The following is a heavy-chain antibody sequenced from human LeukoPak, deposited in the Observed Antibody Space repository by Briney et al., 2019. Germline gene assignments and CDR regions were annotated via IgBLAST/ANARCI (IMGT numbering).Heavy chain of an antibody. D-gene: IGHD2-15*01. CDR1: GYSISSGNS. CDR3: ARGILI. V-gene: IGHV4-38-2*01. CDR2: IYHSGST. Sequence: KPSETLSLTCAVSGYSISSGNSWGWIRQPPGKGLEWIGNIYHSGSTSYNPSLKSRATISVDTSKNQFSLKVSSESAADTAVYFCARGILIWSQGTLVTVSS. J-gene: IGHJ1*01.